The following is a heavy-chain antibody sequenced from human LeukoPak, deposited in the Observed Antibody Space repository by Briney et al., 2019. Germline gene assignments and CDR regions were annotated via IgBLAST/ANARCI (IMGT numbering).Heavy chain of an antibody. Sequence: PGGSLRLSCAASGFTFSSYDMNWVRQAPGKGLEWVAVISYDGSNKYYADSVKGRFTISRDNSKNTLYLQMNSLRAEDTAVYYCARDVEIAVADSAPNFDYWGQGTLVTVSS. CDR2: ISYDGSNK. D-gene: IGHD6-19*01. CDR1: GFTFSSYD. V-gene: IGHV3-30-3*01. J-gene: IGHJ4*02. CDR3: ARDVEIAVADSAPNFDY.